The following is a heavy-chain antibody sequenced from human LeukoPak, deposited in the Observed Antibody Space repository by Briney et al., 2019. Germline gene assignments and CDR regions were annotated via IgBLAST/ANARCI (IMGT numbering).Heavy chain of an antibody. D-gene: IGHD6-19*01. Sequence: GASVKVSCKASGYTFTSYCMHWVRQAPGQGLEWMGIINPSGGSTSYAQKFQGRVTMTRDTSTSTVYMELSSLRSEDTAVYYCPRVTGPYSSGWGYFQHWGQGTLVTVSS. CDR1: GYTFTSYC. CDR2: INPSGGST. V-gene: IGHV1-46*01. J-gene: IGHJ1*01. CDR3: PRVTGPYSSGWGYFQH.